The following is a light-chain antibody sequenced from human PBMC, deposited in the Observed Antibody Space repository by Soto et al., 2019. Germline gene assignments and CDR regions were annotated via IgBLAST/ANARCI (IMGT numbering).Light chain of an antibody. V-gene: IGKV3-20*01. CDR1: QSLRNNY. CDR2: SAS. CDR3: QQFNNSPLT. J-gene: IGKJ4*01. Sequence: EIVLTQSPGTLSLSPGEGATLSCRASQSLRNNYLAWYQQKPGQTPRLLIHSASSRATGIPDRFSGSGSGTDFTLTISRLEPEDFAVYYCQQFNNSPLTFGGGTKVEIK.